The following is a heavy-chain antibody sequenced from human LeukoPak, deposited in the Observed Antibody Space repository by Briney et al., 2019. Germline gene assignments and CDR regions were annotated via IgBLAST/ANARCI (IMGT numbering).Heavy chain of an antibody. CDR3: ARTAANDAFDI. Sequence: GGSLRLSCAASGFTVSSKYMSWVRQAPGKGLEWVSVIYSGGSTYYTDSVKGRFTVSRDNSKNTLYPQMNSLRAEDTAVYYCARTAANDAFDIWGQGTLVTVSS. CDR1: GFTVSSKY. V-gene: IGHV3-66*01. J-gene: IGHJ3*02. CDR2: IYSGGST. D-gene: IGHD2-15*01.